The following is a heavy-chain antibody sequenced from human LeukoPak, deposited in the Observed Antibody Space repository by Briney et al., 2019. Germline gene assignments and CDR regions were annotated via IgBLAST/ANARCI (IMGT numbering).Heavy chain of an antibody. V-gene: IGHV3-23*01. CDR3: AKAVPRYYYDSSGYYCAY. D-gene: IGHD3-22*01. Sequence: GGSLRLSCAASGFTFSSYAMSWVRQAPGKGLEWVSAISGSGGSTYYADSVKGRFTISRDNSKNTLYLQMNSLRAEDTAVYYCAKAVPRYYYDSSGYYCAYWGQGTLVTVSS. CDR2: ISGSGGST. J-gene: IGHJ4*02. CDR1: GFTFSSYA.